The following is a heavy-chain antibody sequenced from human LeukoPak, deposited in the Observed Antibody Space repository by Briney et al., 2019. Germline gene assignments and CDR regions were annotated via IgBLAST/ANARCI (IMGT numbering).Heavy chain of an antibody. D-gene: IGHD2-2*01. Sequence: YPGGSLRLSCAASGFTFSSYGMHWVRQAPGKGLEWVAVISYDGSNKYYADSVKGRFTISRDNSKNTLYLQMNSLRAEDTAVYYCAKDGEQYCSSTSCYAGFDYWGQGTLVTVSS. V-gene: IGHV3-30*18. CDR1: GFTFSSYG. CDR2: ISYDGSNK. J-gene: IGHJ4*02. CDR3: AKDGEQYCSSTSCYAGFDY.